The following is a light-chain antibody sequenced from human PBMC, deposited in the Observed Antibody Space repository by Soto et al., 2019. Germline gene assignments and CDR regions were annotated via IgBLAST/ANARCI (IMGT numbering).Light chain of an antibody. CDR1: CSDVGGYNY. V-gene: IGLV2-14*01. CDR2: DVS. CDR3: SSYTTSNTRQIV. J-gene: IGLJ1*01. Sequence: QSVLTQPASVSGSPGQSITISCTGTCSDVGGYNYVSWYQQHPGKAPKFMIYDVSNRPSGVSNRFSGSKSGNTASLTISGHQAEDEADYYCSSYTTSNTRQIVFGTGTKVTVL.